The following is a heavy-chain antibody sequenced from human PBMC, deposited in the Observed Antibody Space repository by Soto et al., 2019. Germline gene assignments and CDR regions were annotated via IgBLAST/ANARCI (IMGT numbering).Heavy chain of an antibody. J-gene: IGHJ6*03. CDR2: IYYSGST. V-gene: IGHV4-59*01. CDR1: GGSISSYY. D-gene: IGHD3-3*01. Sequence: SETLSLTCTVSGGSISSYYWSWIRQPPGKGLEWIGYIYYSGSTNYNPSLKSRVTISVDTSKNQFSLKLSSVTAADTAVYYCARANSTTYYDFWSGYYPRLHYYYYYMDVWGKGTTVTVSS. CDR3: ARANSTTYYDFWSGYYPRLHYYYYYMDV.